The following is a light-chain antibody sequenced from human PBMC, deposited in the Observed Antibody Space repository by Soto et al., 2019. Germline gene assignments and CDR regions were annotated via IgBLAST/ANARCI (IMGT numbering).Light chain of an antibody. CDR3: QQRSNWPPWT. CDR2: AVS. J-gene: IGKJ1*01. CDR1: QSVSSN. V-gene: IGKV3-15*01. Sequence: EIMMTQSPGTLSASPGERATLSCRASQSVSSNLAWYQQKPGQAPRLLIYAVSTRATGIPARFSGSGSGTEFTLTISSLQSEDFAVYYCQQRSNWPPWTFGQGTKVEIK.